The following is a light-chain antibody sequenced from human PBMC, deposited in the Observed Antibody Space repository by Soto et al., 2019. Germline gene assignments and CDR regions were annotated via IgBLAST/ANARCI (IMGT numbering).Light chain of an antibody. J-gene: IGKJ3*01. V-gene: IGKV1D-12*01. CDR3: LDANSLPYA. Sequence: DIQMNQSPASVSESVGDRVTITCRASQGISSWLAWYQQKPGKDPKLLIYAASSLQCGVPSRFSGSGSGTDFTLPSSSLQTEDFAAYYYLDANSLPYAFGAGTNVDL. CDR2: AAS. CDR1: QGISSW.